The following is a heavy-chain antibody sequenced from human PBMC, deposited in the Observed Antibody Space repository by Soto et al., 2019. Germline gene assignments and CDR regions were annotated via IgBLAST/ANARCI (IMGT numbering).Heavy chain of an antibody. CDR1: GGSIIGGAYS. Sequence: SETLSLTCAVSGGSIIGGAYSWSWIRQPPGKGLEWIGYIYHSGSTDYNPSLKSRVSISVDRSKNQFSLKLSSVTAADTAVYYCARPNPSHDVFDIWAQRTMVTVSS. CDR3: ARPNPSHDVFDI. J-gene: IGHJ3*02. CDR2: IYHSGST. V-gene: IGHV4-30-2*01.